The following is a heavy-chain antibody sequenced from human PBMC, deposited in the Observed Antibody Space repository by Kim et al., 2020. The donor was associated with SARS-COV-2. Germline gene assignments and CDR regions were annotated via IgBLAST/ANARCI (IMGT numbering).Heavy chain of an antibody. CDR3: ARDGGCSGGSCYYYGMDV. V-gene: IGHV3-11*06. Sequence: KGRFIISRDNAKNSLYLQMNSLRAEDTAVYYCARDGGCSGGSCYYYGMDVWGQGTTVTVSS. J-gene: IGHJ6*02. D-gene: IGHD2-15*01.